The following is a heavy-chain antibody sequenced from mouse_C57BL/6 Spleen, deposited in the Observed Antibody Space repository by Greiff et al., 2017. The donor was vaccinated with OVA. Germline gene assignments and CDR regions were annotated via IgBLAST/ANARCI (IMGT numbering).Heavy chain of an antibody. J-gene: IGHJ2*01. D-gene: IGHD2-3*01. CDR3: ARSDVYYDY. CDR2: INPGGGGT. CDR1: GYAFTNYL. Sequence: QVQLQQSGAELVRPGTSVKVSCKASGYAFTNYLIEWVKQRPGQGLEWIGVINPGGGGTYYNEKFKGKATLTADKSSSNAYMQLSSLTSEDTAVYFCARSDVYYDYWGQGTTLTVSS. V-gene: IGHV1-54*01.